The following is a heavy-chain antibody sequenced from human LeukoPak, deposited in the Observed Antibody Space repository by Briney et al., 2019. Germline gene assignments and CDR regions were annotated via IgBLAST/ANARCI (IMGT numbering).Heavy chain of an antibody. CDR2: ISYDGSDK. CDR3: VRDHIAAASVDWFDP. J-gene: IGHJ5*02. CDR1: GFMFGGSA. V-gene: IGHV3-30*04. Sequence: GGSLRLSCAASGFMFGGSAMNWVRQAPGRGLEWVAVISYDGSDKYYADSVKGRFTISRDNSKSALYLQMNSLTSEDTAVYYCVRDHIAAASVDWFDPWGQGTLVTVS. D-gene: IGHD6-13*01.